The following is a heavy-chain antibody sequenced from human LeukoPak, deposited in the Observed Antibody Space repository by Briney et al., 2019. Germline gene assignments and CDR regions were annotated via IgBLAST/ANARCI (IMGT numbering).Heavy chain of an antibody. CDR3: ARARASGRSGFDY. CDR2: ISSSSSTI. D-gene: IGHD2-15*01. CDR1: GLTVSSYS. V-gene: IGHV3-48*02. Sequence: PGGSLRLSCVASGLTVSSYSMNWVRQAPGKGLEWVSYISSSSSTIYYADSVKGRFTISRDNAKNSLDLQMNSLRDEDTAVYNCARARASGRSGFDYWGQGTLVTVSS. J-gene: IGHJ4*02.